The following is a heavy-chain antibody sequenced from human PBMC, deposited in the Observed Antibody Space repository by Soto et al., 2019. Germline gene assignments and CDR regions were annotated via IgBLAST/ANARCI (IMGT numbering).Heavy chain of an antibody. CDR2: IYYSGST. J-gene: IGHJ4*02. Sequence: SETLSLTCTVSGGSISSGDYYWSWIRQPPGKGLEWIGYIYYSGSTYYNPSLKSRVTISVDTSKNQFSLKLSSVTAADTAVYYCARRLGSGWNDYWGQGTLVTVSS. CDR1: GGSISSGDYY. V-gene: IGHV4-30-4*01. D-gene: IGHD6-19*01. CDR3: ARRLGSGWNDY.